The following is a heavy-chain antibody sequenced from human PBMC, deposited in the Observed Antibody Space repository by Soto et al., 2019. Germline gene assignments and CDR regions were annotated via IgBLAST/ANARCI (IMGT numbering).Heavy chain of an antibody. J-gene: IGHJ5*02. CDR1: GYRFTSHW. CDR2: IYPGDSDT. Sequence: GQSLKISFKASGYRFTSHWIGWVRQMPGKGLEWMGIIYPGDSDTRYSPSFQCQFTISVDKSINTAYLYWSSLKASDTAMYYCARHESHPDNWFDPWGQGTPVTVSS. CDR3: ARHESHPDNWFDP. V-gene: IGHV5-51*01.